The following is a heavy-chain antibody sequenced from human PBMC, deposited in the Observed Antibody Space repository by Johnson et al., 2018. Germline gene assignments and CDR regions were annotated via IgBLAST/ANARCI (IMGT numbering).Heavy chain of an antibody. J-gene: IGHJ5*02. V-gene: IGHV4-59*12. CDR2: IYYSGST. CDR1: GGSISSYY. Sequence: QVQLQESGPGLVKHSETLSLTCTVSGGSISSYYWSWIRQPPGKGLEWIGYIYYSGSTNYNPSLKSRVTISVDTSKNQFTLKLSPVTAADTAVYYCARDMTGFNWFDPWGQGTLVTVSS. CDR3: ARDMTGFNWFDP. D-gene: IGHD3-10*01.